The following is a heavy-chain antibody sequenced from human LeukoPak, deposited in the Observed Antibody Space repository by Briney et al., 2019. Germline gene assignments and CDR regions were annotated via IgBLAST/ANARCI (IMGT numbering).Heavy chain of an antibody. D-gene: IGHD2-21*02. V-gene: IGHV3-43*01. CDR2: INRRGHT. CDR3: AKELNCPSDCLFFDY. J-gene: IGHJ4*02. CDR1: GFNFDDYT. Sequence: GGSLRLSCAASGFNFDDYTIHRVRQAPGKGLECVSLINRRGHTYYADSVKGRFTISRDNSRNSVSLQMNSLRTEDTALYHCAKELNCPSDCLFFDYWGQGTLVTVSS.